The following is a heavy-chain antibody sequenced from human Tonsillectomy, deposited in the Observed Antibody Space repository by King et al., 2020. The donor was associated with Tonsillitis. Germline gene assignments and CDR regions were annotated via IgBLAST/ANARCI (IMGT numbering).Heavy chain of an antibody. CDR2: IYYSGST. D-gene: IGHD4-17*01. CDR3: ARHRVTTGVHDY. CDR1: GGSISSYY. V-gene: IGHV4-59*08. Sequence: QLQESGPGLVKPSETLSLTCTVSGGSISSYYWSWIRQPPGKGLEWIGYIYYSGSTNYNPSLKSRVTILVDTSKNQFSLKLSSVTAADTAVYYCARHRVTTGVHDYWGQGTLVTVSS. J-gene: IGHJ4*02.